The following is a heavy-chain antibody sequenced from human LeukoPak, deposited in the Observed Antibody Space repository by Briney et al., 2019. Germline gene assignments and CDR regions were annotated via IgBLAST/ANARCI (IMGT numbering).Heavy chain of an antibody. V-gene: IGHV3-30*01. J-gene: IGHJ3*02. CDR2: ISYDGSNK. D-gene: IGHD7-27*01. CDR1: GFTVGSYA. CDR3: ARGPNWGATDAFDI. Sequence: GRSLRLSWAASGFTVGSYAMHWVRQAPGKGLEWVAVISYDGSNKYYADSVKGRFTISRDNSKNTLYLQMNSLRAGDTAVYYCARGPNWGATDAFDIWGQGTMVTVSS.